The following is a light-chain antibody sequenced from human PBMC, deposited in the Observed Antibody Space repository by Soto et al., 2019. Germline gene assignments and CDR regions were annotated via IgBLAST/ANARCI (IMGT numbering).Light chain of an antibody. J-gene: IGLJ1*01. CDR1: SSDVGGYNY. Sequence: QSALTQPPSASGSPGQSVTISCTGTSSDVGGYNYVSWYQQHPGKAPQLMIYEVSKRPSGVPDRFSASKSGNTASLTVSGLQAEDEADYYCSSYAGSNSYVFGTGTKLTVL. CDR3: SSYAGSNSYV. V-gene: IGLV2-8*01. CDR2: EVS.